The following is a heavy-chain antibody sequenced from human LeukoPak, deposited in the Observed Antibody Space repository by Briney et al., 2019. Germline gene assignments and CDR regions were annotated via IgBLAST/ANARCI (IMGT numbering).Heavy chain of an antibody. CDR1: GYTFTSYG. CDR2: ISAYNGNT. J-gene: IGHJ6*02. Sequence: ASVKLSCTASGYTFTSYGISWVRQAPGQGLEWMGWISAYNGNTNYAQKLQGRVTMTTDTSTSTAYMELRSLRSDDTAVYYCAREPTPLYYYGMDVWGQGTTVSVSS. CDR3: AREPTPLYYYGMDV. V-gene: IGHV1-18*01.